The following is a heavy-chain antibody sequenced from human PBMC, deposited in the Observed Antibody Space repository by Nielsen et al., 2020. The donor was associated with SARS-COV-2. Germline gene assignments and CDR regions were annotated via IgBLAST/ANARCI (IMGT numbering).Heavy chain of an antibody. CDR1: GGSISSGGYY. J-gene: IGHJ4*02. D-gene: IGHD2-2*02. V-gene: IGHV4-31*03. CDR2: IYYSGST. Sequence: SETLSLTCTVSGGSISSGGYYWSWIRQHPGKGLEWIGYIYYSGSTYYNPSLKSRVTISVDTSKNQFSLKLSSVTAADTAVYYCARESRIPGIFRTGRYYFDYWGQGTLVTVSS. CDR3: ARESRIPGIFRTGRYYFDY.